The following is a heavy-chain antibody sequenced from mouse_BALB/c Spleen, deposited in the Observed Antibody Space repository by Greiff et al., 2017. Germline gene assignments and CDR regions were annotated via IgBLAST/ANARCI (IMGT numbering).Heavy chain of an antibody. V-gene: IGHV1-59*01. D-gene: IGHD2-1*01. Sequence: QVQLQQPGAELVKPGASVKMSCKASGYTFTSYWMHWVKQRPGQGLEWIGVIDPSDSYTSYNQKFKGKATLTVDTSSSTAYMQLSSLTSEDSAVYYCARGVYGNYWYFDVWGAGTTVTVSS. J-gene: IGHJ1*01. CDR1: GYTFTSYW. CDR2: IDPSDSYT. CDR3: ARGVYGNYWYFDV.